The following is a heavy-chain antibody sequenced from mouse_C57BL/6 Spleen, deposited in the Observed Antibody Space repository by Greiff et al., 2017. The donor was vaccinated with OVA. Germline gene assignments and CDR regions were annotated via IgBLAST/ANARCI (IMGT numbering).Heavy chain of an antibody. V-gene: IGHV1-54*01. J-gene: IGHJ4*01. CDR3: ARSMDY. CDR1: GYAFTNYL. Sequence: QVQLQQSGAELVRPGTSVKVSCKASGYAFTNYLIEWVKQRPGQGLEWIGVINPGSGGTNYNEKFKGKATLTADKSSSPAYMQLSSLTSEDSSGYCCARSMDYWGQGTSVTVSS. CDR2: INPGSGGT.